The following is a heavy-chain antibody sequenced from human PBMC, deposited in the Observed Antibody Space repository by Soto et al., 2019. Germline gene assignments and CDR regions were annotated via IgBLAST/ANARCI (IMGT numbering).Heavy chain of an antibody. CDR2: ISAYNGNT. CDR1: GYTFTSYG. Sequence: VSCKASGYTFTSYGISWVRQAPGQGLEWMGWISAYNGNTNYAQKLQGRVTMTTDTSTSTAYMELRSLRSDDTAVYYCARDVAIVVVPAAKDYYYYYGMDVWGQGTTVTVSS. J-gene: IGHJ6*02. D-gene: IGHD2-2*01. CDR3: ARDVAIVVVPAAKDYYYYYGMDV. V-gene: IGHV1-18*01.